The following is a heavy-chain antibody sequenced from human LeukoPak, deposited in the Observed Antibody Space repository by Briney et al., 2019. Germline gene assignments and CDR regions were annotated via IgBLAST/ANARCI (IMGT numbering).Heavy chain of an antibody. J-gene: IGHJ4*02. CDR1: GGSFSGYY. V-gene: IGHV4-34*01. D-gene: IGHD3-16*01. CDR3: VRDPMITFHYFDY. CDR2: INHSGST. Sequence: SETLSLTCAVYGGSFSGYYWSWIRQPPGKGLEWIGEINHSGSTNYNPSLKSRVTISVDTSKNQFSLKLSSVTAADTAVYYCVRDPMITFHYFDYWGQGTLVTVSS.